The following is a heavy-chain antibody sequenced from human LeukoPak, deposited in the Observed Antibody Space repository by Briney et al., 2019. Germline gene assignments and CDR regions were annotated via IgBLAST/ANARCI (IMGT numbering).Heavy chain of an antibody. CDR2: IYHSGST. CDR3: ARLKAPPRRPDAGVFDY. Sequence: SETLSLTCTVSGYSISSGYYWGWIRQPPGKGLEWIGSIYHSGSTYYNPSLKSRVTISVDTSKNQFSLKLSSVTAADTAVYYCARLKAPPRRPDAGVFDYWGQGTLVTVSS. V-gene: IGHV4-38-2*02. J-gene: IGHJ4*02. D-gene: IGHD3-10*01. CDR1: GYSISSGYY.